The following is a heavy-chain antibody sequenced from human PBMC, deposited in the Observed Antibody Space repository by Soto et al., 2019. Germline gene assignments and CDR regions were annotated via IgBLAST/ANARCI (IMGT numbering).Heavy chain of an antibody. Sequence: LRLSCAASGITFSTYAMGWVRQAPGKGLEWVSAISGSGGSTYYADSVKGRFTISRDKSKNTLYLQMNSLRAEDTALYYCAKSFSSNWYDYFDYWGQGSLVTVSS. CDR1: GITFSTYA. CDR3: AKSFSSNWYDYFDY. CDR2: ISGSGGST. D-gene: IGHD6-13*01. V-gene: IGHV3-23*01. J-gene: IGHJ4*02.